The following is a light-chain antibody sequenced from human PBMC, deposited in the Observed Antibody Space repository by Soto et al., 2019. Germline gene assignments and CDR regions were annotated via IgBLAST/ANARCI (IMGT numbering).Light chain of an antibody. CDR2: KAS. J-gene: IGKJ2*01. CDR1: QNVSNW. V-gene: IGKV1-5*03. Sequence: DVEMTQSPSTLPTSIGDRVTINCRASQNVSNWLAWYQQKPGKAPKLLIYKASRLESGVPSRFSASGSGTVFTLTINSLQSDDFATYFCQQYSTESTFGQGTKLEIK. CDR3: QQYSTEST.